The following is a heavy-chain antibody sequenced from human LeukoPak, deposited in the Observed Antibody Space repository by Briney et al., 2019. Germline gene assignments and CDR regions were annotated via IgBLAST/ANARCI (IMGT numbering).Heavy chain of an antibody. CDR2: MNPNSGNT. CDR3: ARGGLTDYGDYWFDP. V-gene: IGHV1-8*01. J-gene: IGHJ5*02. Sequence: ASVKVSCKASGYTFTSYDINWVRQATGQGLEWMGWMNPNSGNTGYAQKFQGRVTMTRNTSISTAYMELRSLRSEDTAVYYCARGGLTDYGDYWFDPWGQGTLVTVSS. CDR1: GYTFTSYD. D-gene: IGHD4-17*01.